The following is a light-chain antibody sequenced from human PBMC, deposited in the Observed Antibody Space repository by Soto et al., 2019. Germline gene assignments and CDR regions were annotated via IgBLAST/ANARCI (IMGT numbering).Light chain of an antibody. J-gene: IGKJ2*01. CDR2: LTS. V-gene: IGKV3-11*01. CDR3: QQRSNWPPYT. Sequence: EIVMTQSPATLSVSPGERATLSCRASQSAHNNLAWYQQKPGQAPRLLIYLTSTRATGVPARFSGSGSGTDFTLTISSLEPEDFAVYYCQQRSNWPPYTFGQGTKLEIK. CDR1: QSAHNN.